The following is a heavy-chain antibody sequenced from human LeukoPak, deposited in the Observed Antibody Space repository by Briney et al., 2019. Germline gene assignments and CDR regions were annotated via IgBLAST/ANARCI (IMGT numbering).Heavy chain of an antibody. D-gene: IGHD2-15*01. CDR1: GYTFTGYY. J-gene: IGHJ5*02. CDR2: INPNSGGT. Sequence: ASVKVSCKASGYTFTGYYMHWVRQAPGQGLEWKGWINPNSGGTNYAQKFQGRVTMTRDTSISTAYMELSRLRSDDTAVYYCARADGYCSGGSCQPRRSWFDPWGQGTLVTVSS. V-gene: IGHV1-2*02. CDR3: ARADGYCSGGSCQPRRSWFDP.